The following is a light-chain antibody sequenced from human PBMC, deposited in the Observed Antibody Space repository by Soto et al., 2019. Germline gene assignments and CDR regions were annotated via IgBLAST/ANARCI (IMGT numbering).Light chain of an antibody. J-gene: IGKJ4*01. CDR2: DAS. Sequence: DIQMTQSPSSLSASVGDRVTITCQARQDISNYLNWYQQKPGKAPKILIYDASVLEAGVPSRFSGGGSGTHFTLAVSSLQAEDVATFYCQQCDNLPLTVGGGTKVQIK. CDR1: QDISNY. V-gene: IGKV1-33*01. CDR3: QQCDNLPLT.